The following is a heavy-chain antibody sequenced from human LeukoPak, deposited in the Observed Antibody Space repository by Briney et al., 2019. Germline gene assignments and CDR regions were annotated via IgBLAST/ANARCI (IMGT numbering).Heavy chain of an antibody. J-gene: IGHJ6*03. Sequence: SETLSLTCTVSGDSISSYFWSWIRQPPGKGLEWIGYIYYSGSTNYNPSLKSRVTISVDTSKNQFSLKLSSVTAADTAVYYCARDFSPRTKYYYMDVWGKGTTATVSS. CDR2: IYYSGST. CDR1: GDSISSYF. V-gene: IGHV4-59*01. D-gene: IGHD2-8*01. CDR3: ARDFSPRTKYYYMDV.